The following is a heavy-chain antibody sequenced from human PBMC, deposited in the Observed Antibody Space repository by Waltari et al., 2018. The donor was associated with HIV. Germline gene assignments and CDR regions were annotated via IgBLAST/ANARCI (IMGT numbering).Heavy chain of an antibody. J-gene: IGHJ4*02. CDR3: ARETSGPTWRLFYS. CDR2: INASGGT. CDR1: GGSINNYY. V-gene: IGHV4-4*07. D-gene: IGHD1-26*01. Sequence: QVQLQESGPGLVKPSATLSLTCIVPGGSINNYYWNWIPQPAGKGLGWLGRINASGGTNYNPSLKSRVTMSVDTSKNQFSLKLTSVTAADTAVYFCARETSGPTWRLFYSWGQGTLVTVSS.